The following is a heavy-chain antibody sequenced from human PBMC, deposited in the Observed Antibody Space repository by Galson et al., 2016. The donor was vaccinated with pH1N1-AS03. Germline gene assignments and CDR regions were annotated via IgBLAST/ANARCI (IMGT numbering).Heavy chain of an antibody. J-gene: IGHJ3*02. Sequence: SVKVSCKASGYTVTTYGITWVRRAPGQGLEWMGWISAFSGNTVYAQSLQGRVTISIDTSTTTVYMELRNLGSDATAVYYCASRLRGFVGFRDAFDIWGQGTFVTVSS. V-gene: IGHV1-18*01. CDR2: ISAFSGNT. CDR3: ASRLRGFVGFRDAFDI. CDR1: GYTVTTYG. D-gene: IGHD3-10*01.